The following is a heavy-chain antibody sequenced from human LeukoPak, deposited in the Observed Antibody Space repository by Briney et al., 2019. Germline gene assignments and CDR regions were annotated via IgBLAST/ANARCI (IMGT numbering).Heavy chain of an antibody. CDR2: ISSSSSYI. Sequence: GGSLRLSCAASGFTFSSYSMNWVRQAPGKGLEWVSSISSSSSYIYYADSVKGRFTISRDNAKNSLYLQMNSLRAEDTAVYYCARGNDYGVKGDYWGQGTLVTVSS. D-gene: IGHD4-17*01. V-gene: IGHV3-21*01. CDR1: GFTFSSYS. CDR3: ARGNDYGVKGDY. J-gene: IGHJ4*02.